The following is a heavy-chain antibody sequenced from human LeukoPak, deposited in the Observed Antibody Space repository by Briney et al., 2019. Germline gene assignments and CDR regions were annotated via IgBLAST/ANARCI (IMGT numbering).Heavy chain of an antibody. CDR2: INGYGNT. V-gene: IGHV1-3*01. D-gene: IGHD1-26*01. CDR3: AKDSGSYSAPFDY. J-gene: IGHJ4*02. CDR1: GYTFTFYA. Sequence: GASVKVSCKASGYTFTFYAIHWVRQDPGQRLEWMGWINGYGNTKYSEKLQGRVTITRDTSASTVYMEVSSLRSEDTAVYYCAKDSGSYSAPFDYWGQGTLVTVSS.